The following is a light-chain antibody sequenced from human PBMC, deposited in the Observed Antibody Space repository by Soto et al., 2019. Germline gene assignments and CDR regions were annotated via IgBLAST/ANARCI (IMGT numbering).Light chain of an antibody. CDR2: GAS. J-gene: IGKJ1*01. Sequence: DTVLTQSPGTLSLSPGERATLSCRASQSVSSSYLAWYQQKPGQAPRLLIYGASSRATGIPDRFSGSGSGTDFTITISRLEPEDFAVYSCQQYGSSPPWTFGQGTKVEIK. CDR1: QSVSSSY. CDR3: QQYGSSPPWT. V-gene: IGKV3-20*01.